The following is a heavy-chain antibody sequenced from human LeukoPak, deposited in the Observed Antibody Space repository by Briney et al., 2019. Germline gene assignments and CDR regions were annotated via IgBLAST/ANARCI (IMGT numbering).Heavy chain of an antibody. V-gene: IGHV4-59*08. CDR3: ARVKWELRGGDAFDI. CDR2: IYYSGST. Sequence: SETLSLTCTVSGGSISSYYWSWIRQPPGRGLEWIGYIYYSGSTNYNPSLKSRVTISVDTSKNQFSLKLSSVTAADTAVYYCARVKWELRGGDAFDIWGQGTMVTVSS. CDR1: GGSISSYY. D-gene: IGHD1-26*01. J-gene: IGHJ3*02.